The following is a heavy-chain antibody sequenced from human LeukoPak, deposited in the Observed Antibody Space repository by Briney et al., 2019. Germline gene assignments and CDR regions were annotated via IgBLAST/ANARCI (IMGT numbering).Heavy chain of an antibody. CDR2: ISGSGGST. D-gene: IGHD3-3*01. Sequence: PGGSLRLSCAVSGFTFSSYAMSWVRQAPGKGLEWVSAISGSGGSTYYADSVKGRFTISRDNSKNTLYLQMNSLRAEDTAVYYCAKDPERFLEWLLPFDYWGQGTLVTVSS. J-gene: IGHJ4*02. CDR3: AKDPERFLEWLLPFDY. CDR1: GFTFSSYA. V-gene: IGHV3-23*01.